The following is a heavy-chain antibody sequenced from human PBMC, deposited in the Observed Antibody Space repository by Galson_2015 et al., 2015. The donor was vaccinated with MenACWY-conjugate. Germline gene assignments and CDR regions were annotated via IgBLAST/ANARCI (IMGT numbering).Heavy chain of an antibody. Sequence: SLRLSCAASGFTFSNAWMTWVRQAPGKGLEWVGRIKSKTHSGTPDYAAPVNGRFTISRDDSRNTVYLEMNGLKAKDTGLYYCTTDYFGQYFFDSWGQGTPVTVSS. CDR1: GFTFSNAW. D-gene: IGHD2/OR15-2a*01. CDR2: IKSKTHSGTP. CDR3: TTDYFGQYFFDS. V-gene: IGHV3-15*01. J-gene: IGHJ4*02.